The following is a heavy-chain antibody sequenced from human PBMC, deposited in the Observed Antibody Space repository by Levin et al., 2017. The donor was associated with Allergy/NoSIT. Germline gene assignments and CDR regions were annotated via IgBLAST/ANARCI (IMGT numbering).Heavy chain of an antibody. D-gene: IGHD6-19*01. Sequence: GESLKISCAASGFTFSSYSMNWVRQAPGKGLEWVSSISSSSSYIYYADSVKGRFTISRDNAKNSLYLQMNSLRAEDTAVYYCARMGVAVAAPGDYWGQGTLVTVSS. CDR1: GFTFSSYS. J-gene: IGHJ4*02. CDR3: ARMGVAVAAPGDY. V-gene: IGHV3-21*01. CDR2: ISSSSSYI.